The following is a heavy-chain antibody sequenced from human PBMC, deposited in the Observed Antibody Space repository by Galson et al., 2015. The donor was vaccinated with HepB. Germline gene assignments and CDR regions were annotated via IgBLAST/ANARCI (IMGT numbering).Heavy chain of an antibody. CDR1: GGSISSGDYY. V-gene: IGHV4-30-4*01. CDR3: ARVPTTTVVLFDY. CDR2: IYYSGST. Sequence: LSLTCTVSGGSISSGDYYWSWIRQPPGKGLEWIGYIYYSGSTYYNPSLKSRVTISVDTSKNQFSLKLSSVTAADTAVYYCARVPTTTVVLFDYWGQGTLVTVSS. J-gene: IGHJ4*02. D-gene: IGHD4-23*01.